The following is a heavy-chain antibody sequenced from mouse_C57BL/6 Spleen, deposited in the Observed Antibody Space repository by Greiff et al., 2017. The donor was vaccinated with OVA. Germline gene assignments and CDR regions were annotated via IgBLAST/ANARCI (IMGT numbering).Heavy chain of an antibody. CDR3: ARRGTMVTTWYFDY. CDR2: IYPGSGST. Sequence: QVQLQQPGAELVKPGASVKMSCKASGYTFTSYWITWVKQRPGQGLEWIGDIYPGSGSTNYNEKFKSKATLTVDTSSSTAYMQLSSLTSEDSAVYYCARRGTMVTTWYFDYWGQGTTLTVSS. J-gene: IGHJ2*01. V-gene: IGHV1-55*01. D-gene: IGHD2-2*01. CDR1: GYTFTSYW.